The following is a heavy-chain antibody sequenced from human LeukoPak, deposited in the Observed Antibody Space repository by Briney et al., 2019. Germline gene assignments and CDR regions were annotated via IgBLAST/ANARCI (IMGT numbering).Heavy chain of an antibody. CDR1: GYTFTSYG. J-gene: IGHJ4*02. Sequence: ASVKVSCKASGYTFTSYGISWVRQAPGQGLEWMGWISAYNGNTNYAQKLQGRVTITTDTSTSTAYMELRSLRSDDTAVYYCARGSDFWSGYYTPYYFDYWGQGTLVTVTS. D-gene: IGHD3-3*01. CDR2: ISAYNGNT. V-gene: IGHV1-18*01. CDR3: ARGSDFWSGYYTPYYFDY.